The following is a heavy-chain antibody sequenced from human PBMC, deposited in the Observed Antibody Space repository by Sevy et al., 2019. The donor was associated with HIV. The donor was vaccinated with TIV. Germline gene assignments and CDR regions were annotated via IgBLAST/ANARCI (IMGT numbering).Heavy chain of an antibody. CDR3: ARDGDDGYCTNGVCFNFDD. CDR2: ISWNSGSI. D-gene: IGHD2-8*01. Sequence: GGSLRLSCAASGFTFDDYAMHWVRQAPGKGLEWVSGISWNSGSIDYADFVKGRFSISRVKAKNSLYLQMKSLRADDTALYYCARDGDDGYCTNGVCFNFDDWGQGTLVTVSS. J-gene: IGHJ4*01. CDR1: GFTFDDYA. V-gene: IGHV3-9*01.